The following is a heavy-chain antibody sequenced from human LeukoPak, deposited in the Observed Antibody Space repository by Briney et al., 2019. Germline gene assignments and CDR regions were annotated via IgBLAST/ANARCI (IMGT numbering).Heavy chain of an antibody. J-gene: IGHJ4*02. CDR3: ARAGYYGSGYYFDY. D-gene: IGHD3-10*01. CDR2: IYYSGST. Sequence: SETLSLTCTVSGGSISSYYWSWIRQPPGKGLEWIGSIYYSGSTYYNPSLKSRVTISVDTSKNQFSLKLSSVTAADTAVYYCARAGYYGSGYYFDYWGQGTLVTVSS. V-gene: IGHV4-59*05. CDR1: GGSISSYY.